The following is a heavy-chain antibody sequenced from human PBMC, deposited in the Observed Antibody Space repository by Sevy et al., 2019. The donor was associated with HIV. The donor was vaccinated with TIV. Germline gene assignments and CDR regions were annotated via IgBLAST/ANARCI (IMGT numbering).Heavy chain of an antibody. J-gene: IGHJ4*02. CDR3: ARSGRTYYYDSSGHYYAYDY. V-gene: IGHV1-2*02. D-gene: IGHD3-22*01. CDR1: GYTFTGYY. CDR2: INPNSGGT. Sequence: ASVKVSCKASGYTFTGYYMHWVRQAPGQGLEWMGWINPNSGGTNYGQKFQGRVTMTRDTYISTAYMELSRLRSDDTAVYYCARSGRTYYYDSSGHYYAYDYRGQGTLVTVSS.